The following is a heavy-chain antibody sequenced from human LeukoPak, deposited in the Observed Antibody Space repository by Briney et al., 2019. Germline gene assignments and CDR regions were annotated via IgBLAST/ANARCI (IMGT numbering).Heavy chain of an antibody. D-gene: IGHD6-19*01. Sequence: GGSLRLSCAASGFTFSSYEMNWVRQAPGKGLEWVSYISSSGSTIYYADSVKGRFTISRDNAKNSLYLQMNSLRAEDTAVYYCARVEGDSSGWHSYYFDYWGQGTLVPVSS. J-gene: IGHJ4*02. V-gene: IGHV3-48*03. CDR2: ISSSGSTI. CDR3: ARVEGDSSGWHSYYFDY. CDR1: GFTFSSYE.